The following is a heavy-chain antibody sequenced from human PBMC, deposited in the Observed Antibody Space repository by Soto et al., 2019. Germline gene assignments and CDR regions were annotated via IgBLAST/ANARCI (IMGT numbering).Heavy chain of an antibody. CDR1: GFTFSDYY. CDR3: AREGISGGSRLTYYYYMDV. CDR2: ISSSGSTI. D-gene: IGHD2-15*01. V-gene: IGHV3-11*01. J-gene: IGHJ6*03. Sequence: LRLSCAASGFTFSDYYMSWIRQAPGKGLEWVSYISSSGSTIYYADSVKGRFTISRDNAKNSLYLQMNSLRAEDTAVYYCAREGISGGSRLTYYYYMDVWGKGTTVTVSS.